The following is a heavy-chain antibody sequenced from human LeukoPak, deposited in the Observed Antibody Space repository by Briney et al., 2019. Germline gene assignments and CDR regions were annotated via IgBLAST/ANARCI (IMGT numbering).Heavy chain of an antibody. Sequence: PSETLSLTCTVSGGSISSGSYYWSWIRQPAGKGLEWIGRIYTSGSTNYNPSLKSRVTISVDTSKNQFSLKLSSVTAADTAVYYCARDLVSYYDFWSAPHYYYMDVWGKGTTVTVSS. CDR1: GGSISSGSYY. V-gene: IGHV4-61*02. J-gene: IGHJ6*03. CDR3: ARDLVSYYDFWSAPHYYYMDV. D-gene: IGHD3-3*01. CDR2: IYTSGST.